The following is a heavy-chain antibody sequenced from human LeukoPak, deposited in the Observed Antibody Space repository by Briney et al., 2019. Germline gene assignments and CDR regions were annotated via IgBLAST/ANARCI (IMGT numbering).Heavy chain of an antibody. D-gene: IGHD3-3*01. J-gene: IGHJ4*02. Sequence: SETLSLTCTVSGGSISSYYWSWIRQPAGKGLEWIGRIYTSGSTNYNPSLKSRVTMSVDTSKNQFSLKLSSVTAADTAVYYCARDKDGGYDFWSGYYSFDYWGQGTLVTVSS. CDR3: ARDKDGGYDFWSGYYSFDY. CDR2: IYTSGST. V-gene: IGHV4-4*07. CDR1: GGSISSYY.